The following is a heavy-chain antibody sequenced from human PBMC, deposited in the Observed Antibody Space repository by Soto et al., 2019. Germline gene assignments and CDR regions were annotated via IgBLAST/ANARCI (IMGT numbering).Heavy chain of an antibody. CDR2: IGSSGNKT. CDR1: GFTFSSFA. CDR3: ARDYSVSGSYAPWFDP. Sequence: PGGSLRLSCAASGFTFSSFAMTWVRQAPGEGLEWVSTIGSSGNKTYYTDSVKGRFTISRDNSKNTLYLQMNSLRVEDTAVYYCARDYSVSGSYAPWFDPRGQGTLVTVSS. J-gene: IGHJ5*02. D-gene: IGHD3-16*01. V-gene: IGHV3-23*01.